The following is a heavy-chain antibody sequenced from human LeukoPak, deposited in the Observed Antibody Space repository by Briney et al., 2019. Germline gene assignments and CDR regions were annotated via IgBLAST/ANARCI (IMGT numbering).Heavy chain of an antibody. Sequence: GGSLRLSCAASRFTFSSYAMRWVRQAPGKGLECVAVISYGGGNKYYADSVKGRLTISRDNSRNTLYLKMNSPRAEDTAVYYCARAIVAATVYYYYYGMDVWGQGTTVTVSS. J-gene: IGHJ6*01. CDR2: ISYGGGNK. V-gene: IGHV3-30-3*01. CDR1: RFTFSSYA. D-gene: IGHD6-13*01. CDR3: ARAIVAATVYYYYYGMDV.